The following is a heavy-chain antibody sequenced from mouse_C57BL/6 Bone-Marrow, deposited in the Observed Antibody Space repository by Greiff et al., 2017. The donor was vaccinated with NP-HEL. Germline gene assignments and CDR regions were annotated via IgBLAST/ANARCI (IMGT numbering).Heavy chain of an antibody. CDR2: IDPNSGGT. CDR3: EMGGITTVGEAMDY. CDR1: GYTFTSYW. J-gene: IGHJ4*01. D-gene: IGHD1-1*01. V-gene: IGHV1-72*01. Sequence: QVQLQQPGAELVKPGASVKLSCKASGYTFTSYWMHWVKQRPGRGLEWIGRIDPNSGGTKYNEKFKSKATLTVDKPSSTAYMQLSSLTSEDSAVYYCEMGGITTVGEAMDYWGQGTSVTVSS.